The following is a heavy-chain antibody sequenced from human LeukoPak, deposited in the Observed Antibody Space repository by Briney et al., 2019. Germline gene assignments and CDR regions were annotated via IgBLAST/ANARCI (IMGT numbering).Heavy chain of an antibody. V-gene: IGHV3-33*01. CDR2: IWHDGSSK. CDR1: GFSFSSYG. Sequence: GGSLRLSCAASGFSFSSYGMHWVRQAPGKGLEWVAIIWHDGSSKYYADSVKGRFTISRDNSKNTLYLQMNSLRAEDTAIYYCARGLRYFDWSQNWFDPWGQGTLVTVSS. D-gene: IGHD3-9*01. CDR3: ARGLRYFDWSQNWFDP. J-gene: IGHJ5*02.